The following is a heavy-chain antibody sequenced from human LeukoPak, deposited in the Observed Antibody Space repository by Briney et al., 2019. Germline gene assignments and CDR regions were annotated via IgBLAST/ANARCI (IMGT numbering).Heavy chain of an antibody. J-gene: IGHJ4*02. Sequence: GSLRLSCVGSGFTFEDYWMSWVRQAPGKGPEWVANIKQDGSVEHYLDSVKGRFTVSRDNAKNSLVLQMNSLRAEDTAVYYCARWAGVTDYWGQGTLVTVSS. CDR3: ARWAGVTDY. D-gene: IGHD5-18*01. V-gene: IGHV3-7*01. CDR2: IKQDGSVE. CDR1: GFTFEDYW.